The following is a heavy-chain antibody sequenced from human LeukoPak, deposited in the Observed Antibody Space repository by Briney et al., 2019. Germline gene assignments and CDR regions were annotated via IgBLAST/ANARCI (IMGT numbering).Heavy chain of an antibody. J-gene: IGHJ4*02. CDR2: IRASGDRT. V-gene: IGHV3-23*01. CDR3: AVLAVPAVGY. CDR1: GFTFINYG. Sequence: PGGSLRLSCAASGFTFINYGMSWVRQAPGEGLEWVSTIRASGDRTYYAESVKGRFTMSGDKSKNTLYLQMSNLRAEDTAVYHCAVLAVPAVGYWGQGTLGIVSS. D-gene: IGHD2-15*01.